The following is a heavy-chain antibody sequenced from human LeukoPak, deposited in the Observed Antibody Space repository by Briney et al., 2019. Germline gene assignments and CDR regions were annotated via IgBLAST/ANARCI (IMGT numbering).Heavy chain of an antibody. Sequence: GGSLRLSCAASGFTFSSYAMSWVRQAPGKGLEWVSAISGSGGSTYYADSVKGRFTISRDNSKNTLYLQMNSPRAEDTAVYYCAKDSSGYYGVWTDWGQGTLVTVSS. CDR3: AKDSSGYYGVWTD. CDR2: ISGSGGST. CDR1: GFTFSSYA. J-gene: IGHJ4*02. D-gene: IGHD3-22*01. V-gene: IGHV3-23*01.